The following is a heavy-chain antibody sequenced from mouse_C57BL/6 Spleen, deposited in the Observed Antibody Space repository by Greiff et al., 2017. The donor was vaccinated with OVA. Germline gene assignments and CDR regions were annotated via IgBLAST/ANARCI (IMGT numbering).Heavy chain of an antibody. J-gene: IGHJ1*03. CDR3: EIAPGSSWGYFDV. D-gene: IGHD1-1*01. CDR2: LHPSDSDT. Sequence: QVQLQQPGAELVKPGASVKVSCKASGYTFTSYWMHWVKQRPGQGLEWIGRLHPSDSDTNYNQKFKGKATLTVDKSSSTAYMKLSSVTSEDSAVYYSEIAPGSSWGYFDVWGTGTTVTVSS. V-gene: IGHV1-74*01. CDR1: GYTFTSYW.